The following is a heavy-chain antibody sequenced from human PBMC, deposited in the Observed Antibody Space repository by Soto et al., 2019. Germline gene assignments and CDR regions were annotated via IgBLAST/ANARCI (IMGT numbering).Heavy chain of an antibody. CDR3: ARVAHYYYYMDV. Sequence: SETLSLTCTVSGGSISSYYWSWIRQPPGKGLEWIGYIYYSGSTDYNPSLKSRVTISVDTSKKQFSLRLSSVTAADTAVYYCARVAHYYYYMDVWGKGSTVTVSS. CDR2: IYYSGST. J-gene: IGHJ6*03. CDR1: GGSISSYY. V-gene: IGHV4-59*08.